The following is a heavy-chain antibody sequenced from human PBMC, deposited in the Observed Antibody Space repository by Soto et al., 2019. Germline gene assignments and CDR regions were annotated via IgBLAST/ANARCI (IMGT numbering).Heavy chain of an antibody. CDR2: IYPGDSDT. Sequence: GESLKISCKGSVYTFTNNWVGWVRQMPGKGLEWMGIIYPGDSDTRYSPSFQGQVTISVDKSIATAYLQWSSLKASDTAMYYCARSSEYHYGSGKYYGLDFWGQGITVTVSS. J-gene: IGHJ6*02. V-gene: IGHV5-51*01. D-gene: IGHD3-10*01. CDR1: VYTFTNNW. CDR3: ARSSEYHYGSGKYYGLDF.